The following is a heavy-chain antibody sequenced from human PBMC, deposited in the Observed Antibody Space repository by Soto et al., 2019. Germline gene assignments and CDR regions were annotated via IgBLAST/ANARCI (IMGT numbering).Heavy chain of an antibody. V-gene: IGHV3-48*01. D-gene: IGHD5-12*01. CDR1: RFTFSPYS. CDR2: ITKSSKTI. J-gene: IGHJ6*02. CDR3: TRDHGYGYGMDV. Sequence: GGSLRLSCAASRFTFSPYSMNWVRQALGKGLEWISYITKSSKTIYYADSVKGRFTISRDNAKNSLYLQMNSLRAEDTAVYYCTRDHGYGYGMDVWGQGTTVTVSS.